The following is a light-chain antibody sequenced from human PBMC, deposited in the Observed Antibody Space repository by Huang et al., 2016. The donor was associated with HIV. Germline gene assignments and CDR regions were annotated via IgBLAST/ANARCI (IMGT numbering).Light chain of an antibody. V-gene: IGKV3-15*01. CDR1: QSVGGK. CDR2: GAS. CDR3: QQYDTWPPLT. J-gene: IGKJ4*01. Sequence: ILLTQFPATLSVSPGQRVTLSCRASQSVGGKLAWYQLRPGQAPRRLIYGASTRVPTIPDRFSGSGSGTEFTLTISSLQSEDFAVYYCQQYDTWPPLTFGGGTKV.